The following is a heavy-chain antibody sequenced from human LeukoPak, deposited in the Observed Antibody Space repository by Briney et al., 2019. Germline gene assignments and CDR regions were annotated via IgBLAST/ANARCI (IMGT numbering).Heavy chain of an antibody. CDR2: IYYSGST. J-gene: IGHJ4*02. D-gene: IGHD6-13*01. CDR1: GGSISSYY. CDR3: ARLDYSRSWYYDY. V-gene: IGHV4-59*08. Sequence: SETLSLTCTVSGGSISSYYWSWIRQPPGKGLEWIGYIYYSGSTNYNPSLKSRVTISLDTSKNQFSLKLSSVTAADTAVYYCARLDYSRSWYYDYWGQGTLVTVSS.